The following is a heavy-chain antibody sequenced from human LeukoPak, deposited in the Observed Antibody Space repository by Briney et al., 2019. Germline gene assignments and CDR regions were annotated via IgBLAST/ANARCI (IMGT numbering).Heavy chain of an antibody. CDR3: SCYRDSGRQSKRYDY. D-gene: IGHD1-26*01. V-gene: IGHV3-15*01. CDR1: GFSLTNAW. Sequence: GGSLRLSCAISGFSLTNAWMKWVRQAPGKGPEWVGRSKSKADGGTTDYAAPVKGRFTISRDDSKNTLFLQMNSLQTEDTAIYYCSCYRDSGRQSKRYDYWGQGTLVTVSS. CDR2: SKSKADGGTT. J-gene: IGHJ4*02.